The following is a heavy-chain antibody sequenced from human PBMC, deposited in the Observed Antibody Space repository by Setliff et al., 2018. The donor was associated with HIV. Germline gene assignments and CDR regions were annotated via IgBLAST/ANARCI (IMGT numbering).Heavy chain of an antibody. CDR1: GGSFSNYY. CDR3: ASFFVTTVTNQDY. J-gene: IGHJ4*02. V-gene: IGHV4-34*01. Sequence: SETLSLTCTVYGGSFSNYYTNWIRQPPGKGLEWIGELSPSGATRSNPSLQSRVTISLDTSNNQFSLKLTSVTAADTAMYYCASFFVTTVTNQDYWGQGTPVTSPQ. D-gene: IGHD4-17*01. CDR2: LSPSGAT.